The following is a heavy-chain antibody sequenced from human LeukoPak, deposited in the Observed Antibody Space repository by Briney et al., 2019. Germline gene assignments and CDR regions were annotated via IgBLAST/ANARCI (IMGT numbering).Heavy chain of an antibody. CDR2: VYYSGTT. Sequence: SETLSLTCTVSGGSINSYYWSWIRQPPGKGLEWIGNVYYSGTTNYNPSLKSRVFISVDTSKNQFSLKVTSVTAADTAVYYCVKIRPGAVLQNWFDPWGQGTLVTVSS. J-gene: IGHJ5*02. CDR1: GGSINSYY. CDR3: VKIRPGAVLQNWFDP. D-gene: IGHD2/OR15-2a*01. V-gene: IGHV4-59*01.